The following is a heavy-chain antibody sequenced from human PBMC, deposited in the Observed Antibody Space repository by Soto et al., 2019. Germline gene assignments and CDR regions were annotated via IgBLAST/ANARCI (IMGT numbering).Heavy chain of an antibody. J-gene: IGHJ4*02. Sequence: VKVSCKASGYTFSGYYIHWVRQAPGQGLEWMGWINPNSGAKDSAQKFQGRVTMTWDTSITSAYMELSSLTSDDTAVYYCASGGVYDFWSGYRLPDYWGQGTLVTVSS. CDR2: INPNSGAK. V-gene: IGHV1-2*02. CDR3: ASGGVYDFWSGYRLPDY. CDR1: GYTFSGYY. D-gene: IGHD3-3*01.